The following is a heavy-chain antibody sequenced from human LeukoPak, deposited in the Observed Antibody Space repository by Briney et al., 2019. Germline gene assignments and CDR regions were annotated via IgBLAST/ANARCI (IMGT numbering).Heavy chain of an antibody. CDR3: ARGVDVDY. J-gene: IGHJ4*02. CDR1: GFTFNNYY. CDR2: ISSSSSTI. Sequence: GGSLRLSCAASGFTFNNYYMSWFRQALGKGLGCVSCISSSSSTIYYADSVKGRFTISRDKAKNSLYLQMNALRAEDTAVYYCARGVDVDYWGQGILVTVSP. D-gene: IGHD5-24*01. V-gene: IGHV3-48*01.